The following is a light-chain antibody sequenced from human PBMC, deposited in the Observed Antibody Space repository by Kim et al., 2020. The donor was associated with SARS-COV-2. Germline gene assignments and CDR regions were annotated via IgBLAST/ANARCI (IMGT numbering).Light chain of an antibody. CDR1: QGISNS. J-gene: IGKJ1*01. Sequence: VRDRVAISSRGSQGISNSLAWDQPKPGKVPKLMIYAASTVQSGVPSRFSGSGSGTDFTLTVSSLQPEDVATYYCQRYDTAPRTCGQGTKVDIK. CDR2: AAS. CDR3: QRYDTAPRT. V-gene: IGKV1-27*01.